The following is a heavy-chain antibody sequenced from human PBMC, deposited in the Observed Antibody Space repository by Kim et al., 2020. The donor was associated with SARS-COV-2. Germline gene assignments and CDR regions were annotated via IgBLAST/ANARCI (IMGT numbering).Heavy chain of an antibody. D-gene: IGHD6-6*01. CDR3: ARGFDSSSSLYFDY. Sequence: NPSLTSRVSMSVDTSKNQFPRNLSSVTAADTDVYYCARGFDSSSSLYFDYWGQGTLVTVSS. V-gene: IGHV4-4*07. J-gene: IGHJ4*02.